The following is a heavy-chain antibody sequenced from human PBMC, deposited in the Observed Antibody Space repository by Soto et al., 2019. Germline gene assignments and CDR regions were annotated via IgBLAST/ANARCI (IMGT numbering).Heavy chain of an antibody. CDR1: GYTFKNYG. V-gene: IGHV1-18*04. Sequence: ASVNVSCKASGYTFKNYGINWVRQAPGQGLEWMGWISAYNGDTKYAQKFQGRVTLATXXXXTXAXMXLXSXKSDDTAVYYSAIDARQFVPTSHNFGLWGRG. J-gene: IGHJ3*01. CDR2: ISAYNGDT. D-gene: IGHD6-6*01. CDR3: AIDARQFVPTSHNFGL.